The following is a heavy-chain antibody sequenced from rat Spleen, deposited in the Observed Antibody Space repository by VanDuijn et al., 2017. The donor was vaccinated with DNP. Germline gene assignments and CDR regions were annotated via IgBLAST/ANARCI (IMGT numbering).Heavy chain of an antibody. CDR2: INEDSTTI. CDR3: ARERAGVDY. V-gene: IGHV4-2*01. J-gene: IGHJ2*01. CDR1: GFNFNDYW. Sequence: EVKLVESGGGLVQPGRSLRLSCAASGFNFNDYWMGWVRQATGKGLEWIGEINEDSTTIKYSPSLKEKFTISRDNAQNTLYLQMSKLRSEDTASYYCARERAGVDYWGQGVKVTVSS. D-gene: IGHD1-2*01.